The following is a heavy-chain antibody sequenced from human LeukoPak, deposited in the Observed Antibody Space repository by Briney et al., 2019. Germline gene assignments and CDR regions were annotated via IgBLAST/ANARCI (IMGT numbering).Heavy chain of an antibody. CDR2: ISDSGDKR. Sequence: GGCLTLSCAASGFTFNNYAMGWVRQAPGKGLEWVSGISDSGDKRYYTDSVKGRFTIFRDTSKNTRYLQMNSLRDADSALYYCAKGIPRSEFCIGDKCYPQSTYFDFWGQGTLVTVSS. D-gene: IGHD2-15*01. CDR3: AKGIPRSEFCIGDKCYPQSTYFDF. CDR1: GFTFNNYA. V-gene: IGHV3-23*01. J-gene: IGHJ4*02.